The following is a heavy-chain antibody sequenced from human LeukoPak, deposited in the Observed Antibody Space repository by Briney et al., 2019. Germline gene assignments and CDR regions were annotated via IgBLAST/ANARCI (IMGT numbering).Heavy chain of an antibody. Sequence: ASVKASCKTSGYTFTSYDINRVRQATGQGLEWMGWMNPNSGNTGYAQKFQGRVTMTRNTSISTAYMELSSLRSEDTAVYYCARRSQAGGTGIGYWGQGTLVTVSS. D-gene: IGHD6-19*01. V-gene: IGHV1-8*01. CDR3: ARRSQAGGTGIGY. CDR1: GYTFTSYD. CDR2: MNPNSGNT. J-gene: IGHJ4*02.